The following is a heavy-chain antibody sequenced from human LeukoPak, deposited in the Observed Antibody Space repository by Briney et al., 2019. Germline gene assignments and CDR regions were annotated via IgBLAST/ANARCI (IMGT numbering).Heavy chain of an antibody. D-gene: IGHD3-3*01. CDR3: ARDQRFDFWSGYRQAGYMDV. V-gene: IGHV1-69*06. CDR2: IIPIFGTA. Sequence: ASVKVSCKASGGTFSSYAISWVRQAPGQGLEWMGGIIPIFGTANYAQKFQGRVTITADKSTSTAYMELSSLRSEDTAVYYCARDQRFDFWSGYRQAGYMDVWGKGTTVTVSS. J-gene: IGHJ6*03. CDR1: GGTFSSYA.